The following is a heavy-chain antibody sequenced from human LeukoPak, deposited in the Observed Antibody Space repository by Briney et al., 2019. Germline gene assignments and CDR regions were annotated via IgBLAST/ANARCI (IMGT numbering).Heavy chain of an antibody. CDR2: IYHSGST. D-gene: IGHD6-19*01. J-gene: IGHJ2*01. CDR3: ARGGRAVAGHRNWYFDL. Sequence: SETLSLTCAVSGYSISSGYYWGWIRQPPGKGLEWIGSIYHSGSTYYNPSLKSRVTISVDTSKNQFSLKLSSVTAADTAVYYCARGGRAVAGHRNWYFDLWGRGTLVTVSS. CDR1: GYSISSGYY. V-gene: IGHV4-38-2*01.